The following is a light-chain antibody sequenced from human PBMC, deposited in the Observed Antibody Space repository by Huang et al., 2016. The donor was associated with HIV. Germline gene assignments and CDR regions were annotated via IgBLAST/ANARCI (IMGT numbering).Light chain of an antibody. CDR1: QGISNW. CDR2: RSS. CDR3: QQYSSYPWT. V-gene: IGKV1-5*03. J-gene: IGKJ1*01. Sequence: DIQMTQSPSTLSASVGDTVTITCRASQGISNWLAWYKQKPGKAPNLLISRSSTLESGVPSRFSGRGSGTEFTLTISSLQPDDLATYYCQQYSSYPWTFGQGTKVEIK.